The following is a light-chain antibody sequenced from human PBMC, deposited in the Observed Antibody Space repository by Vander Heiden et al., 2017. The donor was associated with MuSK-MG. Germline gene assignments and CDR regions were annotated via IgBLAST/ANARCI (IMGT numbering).Light chain of an antibody. CDR2: GAS. CDR1: QTVSTN. J-gene: IGKJ5*01. CDR3: QQDNNCPKT. V-gene: IGKV3-15*01. Sequence: EKVMTQSPATLSVSPGERATLSCRASQTVSTNVAWYQQKPGQAPRLLISGASTRATGIPARFSGSGSGTEFTLTISSLQSEDFAVYYCQQDNNCPKTFGLGTLLEIK.